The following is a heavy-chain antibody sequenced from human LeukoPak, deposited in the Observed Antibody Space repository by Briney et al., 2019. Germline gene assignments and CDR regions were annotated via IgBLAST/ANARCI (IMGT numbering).Heavy chain of an antibody. D-gene: IGHD6-19*01. Sequence: SETLSLTCTVPGGSISSYYWSWIRKPPGKELEWIGYIYYSGSTNYNPSLKSRVTISVDTSKNQFSLKLSSVTAADTAVYYCATYSSGWYPYYFDYWGQGTLVTVSS. CDR1: GGSISSYY. J-gene: IGHJ4*02. V-gene: IGHV4-59*01. CDR3: ATYSSGWYPYYFDY. CDR2: IYYSGST.